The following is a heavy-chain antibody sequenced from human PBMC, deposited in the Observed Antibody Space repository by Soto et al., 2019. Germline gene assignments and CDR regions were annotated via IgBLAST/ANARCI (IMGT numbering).Heavy chain of an antibody. CDR3: ASSRHIVGATALNWFDP. V-gene: IGHV1-69*13. Sequence: GASVKVSCKASGYTFTSYYMHWVRQAPGQGLEWMGGIIPIFGTANYAQKFQGRVTITADESTSTAYMELSSLRSEDTAVYYCASSRHIVGATALNWFDPWGQGTLVTVSS. CDR1: GYTFTSYY. D-gene: IGHD1-26*01. J-gene: IGHJ5*02. CDR2: IIPIFGTA.